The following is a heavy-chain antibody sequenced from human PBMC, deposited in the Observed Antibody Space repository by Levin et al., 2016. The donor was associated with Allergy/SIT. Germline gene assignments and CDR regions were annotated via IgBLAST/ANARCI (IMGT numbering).Heavy chain of an antibody. CDR3: ARGIRITMVRGAGDV. CDR1: GGSFSGYY. V-gene: IGHV4-34*01. J-gene: IGHJ6*04. CDR2: INHSGST. Sequence: SETLSLTCAVYGGSFSGYYWSWIRQPPGKGLEWIGEINHSGSTNYNPSLKSRVTISVDTSKNQSSLKLSSVTAADTAVYYCARGIRITMVRGAGDVWGKGTTVTVSS. D-gene: IGHD3-10*01.